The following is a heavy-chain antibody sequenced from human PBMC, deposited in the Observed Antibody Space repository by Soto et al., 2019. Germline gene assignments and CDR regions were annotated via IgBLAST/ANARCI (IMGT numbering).Heavy chain of an antibody. CDR2: IYHSGAS. Sequence: QVQLQESGPGLVKPSGTLSLTCAVSGDSITSRNWWSWVRQAPGKGLEWIGEIYHSGASTYNPSLKSRTTMSVDPSNNHFSLKLTSVTAADTAVYFCVRDLCPLGSGTACPLYGLDIWGQGTTVVVS. V-gene: IGHV4-4*02. CDR1: GDSITSRNW. J-gene: IGHJ6*02. D-gene: IGHD3-10*01. CDR3: VRDLCPLGSGTACPLYGLDI.